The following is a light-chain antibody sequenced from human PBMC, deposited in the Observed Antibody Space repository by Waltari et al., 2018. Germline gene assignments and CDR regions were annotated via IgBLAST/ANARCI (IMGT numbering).Light chain of an antibody. Sequence: KQHPEKALQAMFCDVSNRPSGVSNRSSCSKAGNTASLTISGLQAEDEADYYCSSYTSSSTLVFGGGTKLTVL. CDR2: DVS. CDR3: SSYTSSSTLV. V-gene: IGLV2-14*03. J-gene: IGLJ2*01.